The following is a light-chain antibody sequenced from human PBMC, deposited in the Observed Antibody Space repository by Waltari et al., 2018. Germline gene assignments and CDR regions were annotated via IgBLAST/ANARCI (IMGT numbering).Light chain of an antibody. V-gene: IGLV3-10*01. J-gene: IGLJ1*01. CDR1: ELPRKY. Sequence: SYALTQPPSVSVSPGPTARITCPGHELPRKYAYWFQQKSGQAPRLVIYEDTKRPSGIPERFSGSSSGTVATLTITGAQVDDEADYYCYSSDSTGLRVFGGGTTVVVL. CDR3: YSSDSTGLRV. CDR2: EDT.